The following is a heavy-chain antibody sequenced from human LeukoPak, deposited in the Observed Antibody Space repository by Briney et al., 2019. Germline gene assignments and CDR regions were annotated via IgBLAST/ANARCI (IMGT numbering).Heavy chain of an antibody. V-gene: IGHV3-21*01. CDR3: AKDRCSNGVGCYYYYMDV. CDR2: ISTSSSYI. D-gene: IGHD2-8*01. J-gene: IGHJ6*03. CDR1: GFTFSSYS. Sequence: GGSLRLSCAASGFTFSSYSMNWVRQAPGKGLEWVSFISTSSSYIHNADPVKGRFTISRDNAENSLYLQMNSLRAEDTAVYYCAKDRCSNGVGCYYYYMDVWGKGTTVTISS.